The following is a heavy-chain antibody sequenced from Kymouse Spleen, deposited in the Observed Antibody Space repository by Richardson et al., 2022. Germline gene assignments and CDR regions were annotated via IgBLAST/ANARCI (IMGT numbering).Heavy chain of an antibody. V-gene: IGHV3-9*01. Sequence: EVQLVESGGGLVQPGRSLRLSCAASGFTFDDYAMHWVRQAPGKGLEWVSGISWNSGSIGYADSVKGRFTISRDNAKNSLYLQMNSLRAEDTALYYCAKDITGTTRYYYGMDVWGQGTTVTVSS. CDR1: GFTFDDYA. D-gene: IGHD1-20*01. CDR3: AKDITGTTRYYYGMDV. J-gene: IGHJ6*02. CDR2: ISWNSGSI.